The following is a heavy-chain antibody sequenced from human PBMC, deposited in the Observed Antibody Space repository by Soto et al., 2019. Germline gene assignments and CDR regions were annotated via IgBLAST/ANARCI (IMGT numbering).Heavy chain of an antibody. Sequence: GGSLRLSCAASVFTFSSYGMHWVRQAPGKGLEWVAVISYDGSNKYYADSVKGRFTISRDNSKNTLYLQMNSLRAEDTAVYYCAKPYYDSSGDDDYWGQGTLVTVSS. V-gene: IGHV3-30*18. J-gene: IGHJ4*02. CDR3: AKPYYDSSGDDDY. D-gene: IGHD3-22*01. CDR2: ISYDGSNK. CDR1: VFTFSSYG.